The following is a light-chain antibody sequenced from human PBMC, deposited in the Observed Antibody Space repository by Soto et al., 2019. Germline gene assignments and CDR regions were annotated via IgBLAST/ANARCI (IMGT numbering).Light chain of an antibody. V-gene: IGLV2-14*01. CDR3: TSYTRDTALV. J-gene: IGLJ1*01. CDR2: EVS. Sequence: QSVLTQPASVSGSTGQSITISCTGTSGDVGTYNYVSWYQHHPGKAPKLIIYEVSNRPSGVSNRFSGSKSGSTASLTISGLQAEDEADYHCTSYTRDTALVFGTGTKVTVL. CDR1: SGDVGTYNY.